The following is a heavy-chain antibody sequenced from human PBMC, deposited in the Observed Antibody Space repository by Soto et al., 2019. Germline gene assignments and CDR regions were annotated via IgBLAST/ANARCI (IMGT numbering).Heavy chain of an antibody. D-gene: IGHD6-13*01. CDR2: MNPINGAT. CDR3: GRGPSPRAPAGGTPYYYAMDV. CDR1: GYEVTAYD. V-gene: IGHV1-8*02. Sequence: GSVKASCKASGYEVTAYDIKWVRQSSGQGVEWMGWMNPINGATGSARRFQGRVSMTRNTATGTAYLELTSLRSDDTAVYYCGRGPSPRAPAGGTPYYYAMDVWGQGTTVTVSS. J-gene: IGHJ6*02.